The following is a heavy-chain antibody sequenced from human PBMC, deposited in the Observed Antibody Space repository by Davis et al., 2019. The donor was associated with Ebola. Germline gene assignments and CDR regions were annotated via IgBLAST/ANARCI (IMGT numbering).Heavy chain of an antibody. V-gene: IGHV3-33*01. CDR3: ARGDTIFGVDEFDY. D-gene: IGHD3-3*01. J-gene: IGHJ4*02. CDR2: IWYDGSNK. Sequence: GESLKISCAASGFTFSSYGMHWVRQAPGKGLEWVAVIWYDGSNKYYADSVKGRFTISRDNAKNTLYLQMNSLRAEDTAVYYCARGDTIFGVDEFDYWGQGTLVTVSS. CDR1: GFTFSSYG.